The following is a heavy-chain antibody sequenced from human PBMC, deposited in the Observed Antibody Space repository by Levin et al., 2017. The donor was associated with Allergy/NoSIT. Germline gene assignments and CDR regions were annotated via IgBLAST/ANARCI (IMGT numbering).Heavy chain of an antibody. CDR2: ISFDGSNK. Sequence: LSLTCAASGFTFSSSAMHWVRQAPGKGLEWVSTISFDGSNKFYGDSVKGRFTISRDNSKGMLSLQMNSLRAEDTAVYYCASSGGSGAYIYYFYAMDVWGQGTTVTVSS. D-gene: IGHD3-10*01. CDR3: ASSGGSGAYIYYFYAMDV. CDR1: GFTFSSSA. V-gene: IGHV3-33*05. J-gene: IGHJ6*02.